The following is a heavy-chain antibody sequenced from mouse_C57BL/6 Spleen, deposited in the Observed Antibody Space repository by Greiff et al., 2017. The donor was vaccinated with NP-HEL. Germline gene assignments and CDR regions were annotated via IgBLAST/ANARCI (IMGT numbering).Heavy chain of an antibody. CDR1: GYTFTSYW. Sequence: VQLQQPGAELVRPGTSVKLSCKASGYTFTSYWMHWVKQRPGQGLEWIGVIDPSDSYTNYNQKFKGKATLTVDKSSSTAYMQLSSLTSEESAVYYCARDGDGNVYDFDYWGQGTTLTVSS. CDR2: IDPSDSYT. V-gene: IGHV1-59*01. CDR3: ARDGDGNVYDFDY. D-gene: IGHD2-1*01. J-gene: IGHJ2*01.